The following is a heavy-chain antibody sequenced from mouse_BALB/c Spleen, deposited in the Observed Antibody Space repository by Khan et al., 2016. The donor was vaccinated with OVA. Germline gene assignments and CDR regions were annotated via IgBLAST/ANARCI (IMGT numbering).Heavy chain of an antibody. CDR1: GYIFTSYW. V-gene: IGHV1S132*01. J-gene: IGHJ2*01. CDR3: AREEAVYHFDH. CDR2: IYPGTDNS. D-gene: IGHD3-3*01. Sequence: VQLQESGAELVRPGASVKLSCKTSGYIFTSYWIHWVQQRSGQGLEWIARIYPGTDNSYYNEKFKDKATLTADKSSSTAYLQLSSLKSEDSDDYFCAREEAVYHFDHWGQGTTLTVSS.